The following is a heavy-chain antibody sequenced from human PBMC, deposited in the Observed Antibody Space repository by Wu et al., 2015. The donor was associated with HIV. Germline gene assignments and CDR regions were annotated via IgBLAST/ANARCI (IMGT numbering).Heavy chain of an antibody. V-gene: IGHV1-18*01. Sequence: QVHLVQSGAEVKKPGSSVKVTCKASEDTFSNYAISWVRQVPGQALEWMGWISGYNGNTEYAQKFQGRVTVTTDTSTNTAYMELRSLRSDDTAVYYCARIFDSSGYLADPDYWGQGTLVTVSS. J-gene: IGHJ4*02. CDR2: ISGYNGNT. D-gene: IGHD3-22*01. CDR3: ARIFDSSGYLADPDY. CDR1: EDTFSNYA.